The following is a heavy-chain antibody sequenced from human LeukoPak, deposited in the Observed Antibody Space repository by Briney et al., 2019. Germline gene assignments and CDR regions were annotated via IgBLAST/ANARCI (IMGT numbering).Heavy chain of an antibody. V-gene: IGHV4-34*01. CDR3: ARGFLYYDFWSGYRSYNWFDP. CDR2: INHSGST. Sequence: SETLSLTCAVYGGSFSGYYWSWIRQTPGKGLEWIGEINHSGSTNYNPSLKSRVTISVDTSKNQFSLKLSSVTAADTAVYYCARGFLYYDFWSGYRSYNWFDPWGQGTLVTVSS. CDR1: GGSFSGYY. D-gene: IGHD3-3*01. J-gene: IGHJ5*02.